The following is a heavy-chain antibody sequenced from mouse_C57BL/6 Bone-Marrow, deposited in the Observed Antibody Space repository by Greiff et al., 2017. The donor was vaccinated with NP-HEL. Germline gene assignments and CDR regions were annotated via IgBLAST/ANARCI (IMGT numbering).Heavy chain of an antibody. D-gene: IGHD1-1*01. V-gene: IGHV1-69*01. J-gene: IGHJ2*01. CDR1: GYTFTSYW. CDR3: ARHYGSRYYFDY. Sequence: QVQLQQPGAELVMPGASVKLSCKASGYTFTSYWMHWVKQRPGQGLEWIGEIDPSDSYTNYNQKFKGKSTLTVDKSSSTAYMQLSSLTSEDAAVYCCARHYGSRYYFDYWGQGTTLTVSS. CDR2: IDPSDSYT.